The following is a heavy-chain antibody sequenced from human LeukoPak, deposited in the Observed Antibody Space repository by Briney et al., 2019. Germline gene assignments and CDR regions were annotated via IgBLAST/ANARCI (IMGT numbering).Heavy chain of an antibody. J-gene: IGHJ4*02. CDR1: GFTFSSYG. D-gene: IGHD3-22*01. Sequence: GGSLRLSCAASGFTFSSYGMHWVRQAPGKGLEWVAFIRYDGSNKYYADSVKGRFTISRDNSKNTLYLQMNSLRAEDTAVYYCAKGCSGYSHLPVDYWGQGTLVTVSS. CDR3: AKGCSGYSHLPVDY. V-gene: IGHV3-30*02. CDR2: IRYDGSNK.